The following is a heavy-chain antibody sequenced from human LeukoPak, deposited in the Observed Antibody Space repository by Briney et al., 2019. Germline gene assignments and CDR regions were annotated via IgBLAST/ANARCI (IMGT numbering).Heavy chain of an antibody. Sequence: TLSLTCSVSGGSIISYGYYWTWIRQYPGKGLEWIGNIFYNGTTYYNPSFKGRVTVSGDTSKNQFSLNLNSLTAADTAVYYCARDRMDTALAFFFDYWGPGTLVTVSS. CDR2: IFYNGTT. V-gene: IGHV4-31*03. CDR1: GGSIISYGYY. CDR3: ARDRMDTALAFFFDY. D-gene: IGHD5-18*01. J-gene: IGHJ4*02.